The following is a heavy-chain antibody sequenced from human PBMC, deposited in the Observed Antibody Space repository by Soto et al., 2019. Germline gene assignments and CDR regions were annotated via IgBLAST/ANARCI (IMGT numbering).Heavy chain of an antibody. CDR2: IKQDGSVK. D-gene: IGHD4-17*01. J-gene: IGHJ4*02. CDR1: GFTFGSYW. CDR3: ARDSRTTTVVKD. Sequence: GGSLRLSCAASGFTFGSYWMSWVRQAPGKGLEWVANIKQDGSVKYYVDSVKGRFTISRDNAKNSLYLQMNSLRAEDTAVYYCARDSRTTTVVKDWGQGTPVTVSS. V-gene: IGHV3-7*01.